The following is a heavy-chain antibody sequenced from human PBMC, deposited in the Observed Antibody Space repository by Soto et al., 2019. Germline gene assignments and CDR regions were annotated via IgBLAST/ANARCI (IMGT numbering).Heavy chain of an antibody. CDR2: LSGSGGRT. D-gene: IGHD3-10*01. J-gene: IGHJ6*03. V-gene: IGHV3-23*01. CDR1: GFTFSNYA. CDR3: AGELLSQSYYYYMDV. Sequence: GGSLRLSCAASGFTFSNYAMSWVRQSPGKGLEWVSGLSGSGGRTYYADSVKGRFTISRDNSKNTLYLQMTSLRAEDTAIYFCAGELLSQSYYYYMDVWGKGTTVTVSS.